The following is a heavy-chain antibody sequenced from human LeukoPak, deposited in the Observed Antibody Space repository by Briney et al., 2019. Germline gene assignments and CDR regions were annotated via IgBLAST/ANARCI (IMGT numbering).Heavy chain of an antibody. Sequence: GTSLRLSCAASGFTFSTYGMHWVRQAPGKGLEWVAVIWEDGTNIHYADSVKGRFTISRDNSKNTLYLQMNSLRDEDTAVYYCARPGYNSGWYEYWGQGTLVTVSS. CDR3: ARPGYNSGWYEY. J-gene: IGHJ4*02. CDR2: IWEDGTNI. CDR1: GFTFSTYG. D-gene: IGHD6-19*01. V-gene: IGHV3-33*08.